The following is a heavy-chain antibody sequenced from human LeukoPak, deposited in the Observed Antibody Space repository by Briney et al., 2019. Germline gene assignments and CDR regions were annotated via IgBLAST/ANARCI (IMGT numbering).Heavy chain of an antibody. V-gene: IGHV3-21*01. Sequence: PGGSLRLSRAASGFTFSSYSMNWVRQAPGKGLEWVSSISSSSSYIYYADSVKGRFTISRDNAKNSLYLQMNSLRAEDTAVYYCARGPSGVGQEYYFDYWGQGTLVTVSS. CDR3: ARGPSGVGQEYYFDY. CDR2: ISSSSSYI. J-gene: IGHJ4*02. CDR1: GFTFSSYS. D-gene: IGHD7-27*01.